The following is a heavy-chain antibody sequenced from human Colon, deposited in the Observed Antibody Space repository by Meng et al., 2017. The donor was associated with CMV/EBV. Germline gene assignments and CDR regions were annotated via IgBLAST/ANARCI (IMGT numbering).Heavy chain of an antibody. CDR1: GFTFTDYS. V-gene: IGHV3-21*01. CDR3: ARDLSPYTTLHKGGQLVDF. J-gene: IGHJ4*02. CDR2: ISSRSTYI. Sequence: GGSLRLSCATSGFTFTDYSLNWVRQAPGKGLEWVSSISSRSTYISYADSVKGRFTVSRDNGKNSLYLQMNSLTVEDSAVYYCARDLSPYTTLHKGGQLVDFWGQGTLVTVSS. D-gene: IGHD3-16*01.